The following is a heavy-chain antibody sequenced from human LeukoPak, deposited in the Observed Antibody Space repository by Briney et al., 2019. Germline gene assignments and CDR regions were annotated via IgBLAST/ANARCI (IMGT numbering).Heavy chain of an antibody. D-gene: IGHD2-15*01. CDR1: GGTFSSYA. J-gene: IGHJ4*02. CDR3: ARDRYCGGGSCYFGGYYFDY. V-gene: IGHV1-69*04. CDR2: IIPILGIA. Sequence: GASVKVSCKASGGTFSSYAISWVRQAPGQGLEWMGRIIPILGIANYAQKFQGRVTITADKSTSTAYMELSSLRSEDTAVYYCARDRYCGGGSCYFGGYYFDYWGQGTLVTVSS.